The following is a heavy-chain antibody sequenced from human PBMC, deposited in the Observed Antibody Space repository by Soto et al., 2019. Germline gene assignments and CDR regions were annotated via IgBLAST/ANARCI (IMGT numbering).Heavy chain of an antibody. CDR2: ISESGGST. CDR1: GFTFRSYA. V-gene: IGHV3-23*01. Sequence: QPGGSLRLSCAASGFTFRSYAMAWVRQAPGKGLEWVSGISESGGSTNYADSVRGRFTISRDNSRNTLDLLMNSLRDEDTAVYYCAKDRATIFGVVWKYGMDVWGQGTTVTVSS. J-gene: IGHJ6*02. CDR3: AKDRATIFGVVWKYGMDV. D-gene: IGHD3-3*01.